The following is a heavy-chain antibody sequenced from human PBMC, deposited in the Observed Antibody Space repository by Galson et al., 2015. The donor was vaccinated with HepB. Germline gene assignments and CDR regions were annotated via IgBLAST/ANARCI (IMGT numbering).Heavy chain of an antibody. D-gene: IGHD3-9*01. J-gene: IGHJ4*02. V-gene: IGHV1-46*03. CDR3: ARWSRGYFDSLDY. CDR1: GYTFTTYY. CDR2: INPSGGTT. Sequence: SVKVSCKASGYTFTTYYMHWVRQAPGQGLEWMGIINPSGGTTSYAQEFQGRVTMTRDTSTSTVYMELSSLRSEDTAVYYCARWSRGYFDSLDYWGQGTLVTVSS.